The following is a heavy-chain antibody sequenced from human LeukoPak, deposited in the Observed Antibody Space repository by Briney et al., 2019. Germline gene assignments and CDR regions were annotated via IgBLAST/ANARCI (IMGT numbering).Heavy chain of an antibody. CDR3: ARESLVYALDI. CDR1: GFTFSSYT. CDR2: ISSNGGST. V-gene: IGHV3-64*01. Sequence: PGGSLRLSCAASGFTFSSYTMHWVRQAPGKGLEYVSAISSNGGSTYYANSVKGRFTISRANSKNTLYLQMGRLRAEDMAVYYCARESLVYALDIWGQGTMVTVSS. J-gene: IGHJ3*02.